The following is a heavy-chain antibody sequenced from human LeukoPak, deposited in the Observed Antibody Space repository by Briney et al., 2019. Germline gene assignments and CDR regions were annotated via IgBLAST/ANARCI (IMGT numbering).Heavy chain of an antibody. CDR2: ISHIGTI. Sequence: PSETLSLTCTISGDSIDPYSWSWIRQPPGKGLEWIGNISHIGTIKYNTSLMSRVSMGLDKPNNEFSLSLRSVTATDTALYFCARHQGSTVFNYWGRGVPVIVSS. CDR1: GDSIDPYS. J-gene: IGHJ1*01. CDR3: ARHQGSTVFNY. D-gene: IGHD5/OR15-5a*01. V-gene: IGHV4-59*08.